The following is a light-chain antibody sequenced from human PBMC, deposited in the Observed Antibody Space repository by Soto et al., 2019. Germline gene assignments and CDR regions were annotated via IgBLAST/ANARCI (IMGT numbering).Light chain of an antibody. V-gene: IGKV3-20*01. CDR1: QSVSSSY. CDR2: GAS. CDR3: QQYGSSPTWT. Sequence: EIVLTQSPGTLSLSPGERATLSCRASQSVSSSYLAWYQQKPGQAPRLLIYGASSRATGIPDRFSGSGSGTDLTLTISRLEPEDFAVYYCQQYGSSPTWTVGQGNKVEIK. J-gene: IGKJ1*01.